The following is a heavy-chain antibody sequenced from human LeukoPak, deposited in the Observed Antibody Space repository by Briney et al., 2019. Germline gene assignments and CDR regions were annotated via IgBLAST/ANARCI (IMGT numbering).Heavy chain of an antibody. CDR3: TTGNWGPY. J-gene: IGHJ4*02. D-gene: IGHD7-27*01. CDR2: IKRKTDAGTT. CDR1: GFTFSDHY. Sequence: GGSLRLSCVASGFTFSDHYMDWVRQAPGKGLEWVGRIKRKTDAGTTDYAAPVKGRFTISRDDSKNTLYLQMNSLKTEDTAVYYCTTGNWGPYWGQGTLVTVSS. V-gene: IGHV3-15*07.